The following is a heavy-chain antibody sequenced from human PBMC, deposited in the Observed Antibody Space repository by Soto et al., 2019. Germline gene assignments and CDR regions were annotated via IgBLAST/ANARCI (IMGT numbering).Heavy chain of an antibody. Sequence: PGESLKISCECSGYSFTIYCIGLVLQMPGKGLEWMGIIYTGDSDTRYSPSFQGQVTISADKSISTAYLQWSSLKASDTAMYYCARHGYYDSSGSRPYGMDVWGQGTTVTVSS. V-gene: IGHV5-51*01. J-gene: IGHJ6*02. CDR2: IYTGDSDT. CDR1: GYSFTIYC. CDR3: ARHGYYDSSGSRPYGMDV. D-gene: IGHD3-22*01.